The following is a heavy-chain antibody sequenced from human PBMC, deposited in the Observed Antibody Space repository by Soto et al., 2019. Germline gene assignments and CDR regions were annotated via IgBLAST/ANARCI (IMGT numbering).Heavy chain of an antibody. Sequence: EVQLVESGGGVVRPGGSLRLSCAASGFTFDDYGMSWVRQAPGKGLEWVSGINWNGGSTGYADSVKGRFTISRDNAKNSLYLQMNSLRAEDTALYHCATAHDYGDYRAFDYWGQGTLVTVSS. CDR3: ATAHDYGDYRAFDY. J-gene: IGHJ4*02. CDR1: GFTFDDYG. V-gene: IGHV3-20*01. CDR2: INWNGGST. D-gene: IGHD4-17*01.